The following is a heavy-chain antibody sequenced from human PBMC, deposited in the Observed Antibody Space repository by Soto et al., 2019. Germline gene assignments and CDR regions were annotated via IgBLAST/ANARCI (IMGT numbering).Heavy chain of an antibody. CDR3: ARGRYGDY. CDR1: GYGFTTYG. Sequence: QVHLVQSGAEVKKPGASVKVSCKGSGYGFTTYGITWVRQAPGQGLEWMAWISAHNGNTNYAQKLQGRDTVTRDTSTSTAYRELRSLRSDDTAVYYCARGRYGDYWGQGALVTVSS. D-gene: IGHD1-1*01. J-gene: IGHJ4*02. V-gene: IGHV1-18*01. CDR2: ISAHNGNT.